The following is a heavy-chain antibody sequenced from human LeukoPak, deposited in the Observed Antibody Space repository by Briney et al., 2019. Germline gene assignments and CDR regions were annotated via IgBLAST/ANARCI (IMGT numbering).Heavy chain of an antibody. J-gene: IGHJ4*02. V-gene: IGHV3-30*02. CDR3: AKDVYYYDSSAYSSLDY. D-gene: IGHD3-22*01. Sequence: GGSLRLSCAASGFTFSSFGMHWVRQAPGKGLEWVAFIQYDGSNKYYADSVQGRFTISRDNSRNTLYLQMNSLRAEDTAVYYCAKDVYYYDSSAYSSLDYWGQGTLVTVSS. CDR1: GFTFSSFG. CDR2: IQYDGSNK.